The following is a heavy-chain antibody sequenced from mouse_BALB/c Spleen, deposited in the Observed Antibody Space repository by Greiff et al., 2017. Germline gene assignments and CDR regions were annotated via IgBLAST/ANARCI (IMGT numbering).Heavy chain of an antibody. Sequence: EVQLQQSGAELVRSGASVKLSCTASGFNIKDYYMHWVKQRPEQGLEWIGWIDPENGDSEYAPKFQGKATMTADTSSNTAYLQLSSLTSEDTAVYYCNALLRGDYWGQGTTLTVSS. V-gene: IGHV14-4*02. CDR2: IDPENGDS. CDR3: NALLRGDY. J-gene: IGHJ2*01. D-gene: IGHD1-1*01. CDR1: GFNIKDYY.